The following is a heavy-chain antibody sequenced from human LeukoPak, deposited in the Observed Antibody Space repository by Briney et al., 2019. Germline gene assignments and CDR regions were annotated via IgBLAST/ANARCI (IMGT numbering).Heavy chain of an antibody. CDR3: ARSTWRYDILTGYYKGAFDI. D-gene: IGHD3-9*01. V-gene: IGHV4-4*07. J-gene: IGHJ3*02. Sequence: SETLSLTCTVSGGSISSYYWSWIRQPAGKGLEWIGRIYTSGSTNYDPSLKSRVTMSVDTSKNQFSLKLSSVTAADTAVYYCARSTWRYDILTGYYKGAFDIWGQGTMATVSS. CDR2: IYTSGST. CDR1: GGSISSYY.